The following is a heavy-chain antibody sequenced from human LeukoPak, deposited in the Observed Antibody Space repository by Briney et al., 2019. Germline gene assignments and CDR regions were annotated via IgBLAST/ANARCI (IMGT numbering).Heavy chain of an antibody. Sequence: GGSLRLSCAASGFTVSSKYMSWVRQAPGKGLEWDSVIYSGGSTYYADSVKGRFTISRDNSKDTLFLQMNSLRAEDTAVYYCAKASRQGAVASPLDYWGQGTLVTVSS. CDR1: GFTVSSKY. D-gene: IGHD6-19*01. CDR3: AKASRQGAVASPLDY. CDR2: IYSGGST. J-gene: IGHJ4*02. V-gene: IGHV3-53*01.